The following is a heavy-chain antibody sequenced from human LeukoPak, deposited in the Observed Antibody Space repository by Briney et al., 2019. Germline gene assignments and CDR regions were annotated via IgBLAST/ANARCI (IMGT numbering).Heavy chain of an antibody. J-gene: IGHJ4*02. V-gene: IGHV3-53*01. CDR1: GFSVSSNY. CDR3: ARKLPGSYSDC. CDR2: IFSVGST. Sequence: GGSLRLSCAPSGFSVSSNYMSWVRQAPGEGLEWVSVIFSVGSTYYADPVKGRFTISRDDSKNTVYLQLNSLRAEDTAVYYCARKLPGSYSDCWGQGTLVAVS. D-gene: IGHD7-27*01.